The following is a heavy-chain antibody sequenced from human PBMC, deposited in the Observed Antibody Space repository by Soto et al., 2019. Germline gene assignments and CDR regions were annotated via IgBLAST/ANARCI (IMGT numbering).Heavy chain of an antibody. CDR1: GFAFDDNW. CDR2: IKRKIDGGTT. J-gene: IGHJ4*02. CDR3: TTDRPFYTFEC. Sequence: EVQLVESGGGLVKPGESLTLSCAASGFAFDDNWMNWVRQAPGKGLEWVGRIKRKIDGGTTDYAAPVKGRFTISRDDSKNTLYLQMNSLKTEDTAMYYCTTDRPFYTFECWGQGALVTVSS. D-gene: IGHD2-2*02. V-gene: IGHV3-15*07.